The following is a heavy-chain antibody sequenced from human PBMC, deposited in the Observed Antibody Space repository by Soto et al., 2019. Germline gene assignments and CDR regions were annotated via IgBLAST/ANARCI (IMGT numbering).Heavy chain of an antibody. CDR1: GYTFTSYA. V-gene: IGHV1-3*01. D-gene: IGHD6-6*01. Sequence: QVQLVQSGAEVKKPGASVKVSCKASGYTFTSYAMHLVRQAPGQRLEWMGWINAGNGNTQYSQKFQGRVTITRSTSASRAYMELSSLRSEYTAVYYWARDQKDRSSPLQNYYYYYMDVWGKGTTVTVSS. CDR3: ARDQKDRSSPLQNYYYYYMDV. J-gene: IGHJ6*03. CDR2: INAGNGNT.